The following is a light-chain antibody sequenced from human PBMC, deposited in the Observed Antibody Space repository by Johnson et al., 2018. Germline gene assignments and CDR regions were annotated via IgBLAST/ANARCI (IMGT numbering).Light chain of an antibody. Sequence: QSVLTQPPSVSAAPGQKVTISCSGSSSNIGNNYVSWYQQLPGTAPKLLIYENNKRPSGIPDRFSGSKSGTSATLGITGLQTGDEADYYCWTWDSSLSAGNVFGTGTKVTVL. V-gene: IGLV1-51*02. CDR1: SSNIGNNY. CDR3: WTWDSSLSAGNV. J-gene: IGLJ1*01. CDR2: ENN.